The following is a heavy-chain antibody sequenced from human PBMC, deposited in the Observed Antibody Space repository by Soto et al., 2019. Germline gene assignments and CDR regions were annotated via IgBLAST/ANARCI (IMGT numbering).Heavy chain of an antibody. V-gene: IGHV1-18*01. Sequence: ASVKVSCKASGYTFTSYGISWVRQAPGQGLEWMGWISAYNGNTNYAQKLQGRVTMTTDTSTSTAYMELRSLRSDDTAVYYCARDPDLTTVSNYDFWSGYPAALYYYYGMDVWGQGTTVTVSS. CDR2: ISAYNGNT. D-gene: IGHD3-3*01. CDR3: ARDPDLTTVSNYDFWSGYPAALYYYYGMDV. CDR1: GYTFTSYG. J-gene: IGHJ6*02.